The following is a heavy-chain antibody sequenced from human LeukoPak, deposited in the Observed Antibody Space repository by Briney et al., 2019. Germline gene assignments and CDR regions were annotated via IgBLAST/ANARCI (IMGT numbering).Heavy chain of an antibody. CDR3: ARGATGTYWDWFDP. J-gene: IGHJ5*02. Sequence: GGSLRLSCAASGVTSSDHWMTWVRQTPGKGLEWVAHINQDGSEKHFVDSVEGRFTISRDNDNNSMSLQMNKLRVEGTAVYYCARGATGTYWDWFDPWGQGTLVTVSS. D-gene: IGHD1-26*01. CDR2: INQDGSEK. V-gene: IGHV3-7*01. CDR1: GVTSSDHW.